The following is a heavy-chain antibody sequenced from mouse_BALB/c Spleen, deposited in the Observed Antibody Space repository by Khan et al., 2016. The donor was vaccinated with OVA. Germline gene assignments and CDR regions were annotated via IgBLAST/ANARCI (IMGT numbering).Heavy chain of an antibody. CDR1: GFSLNTYALG. CDR2: IWWNNNK. CDR3: ARNPISYGNYDLSYYFDY. J-gene: IGHJ2*01. Sequence: QVTLKESGPGILQPSQTLSLTCSFSGFSLNTYALGVGWIRQPSGKGLEWLAHIWWNNNKYYNTALKSRLTISKDTSNNQVFLKIASVDTADTATFFCARNPISYGNYDLSYYFDYWGQGTTLTVSS. D-gene: IGHD2-1*01. V-gene: IGHV8-11*01.